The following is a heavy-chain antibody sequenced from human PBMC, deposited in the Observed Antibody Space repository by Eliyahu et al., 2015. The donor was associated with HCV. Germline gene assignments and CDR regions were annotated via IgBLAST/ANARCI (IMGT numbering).Heavy chain of an antibody. Sequence: QVQLQESGPGLVKPSQTLSLTCTVSGGSISSGSYYWXWIRQPAGKGLEWIGRIYTSGSTNYNPSLKSRATISIDTSKNQFSLKLRSVTAADTAVYYCARALYYYGSGSLNWFDPWGPGALVNVSS. CDR3: ARALYYYGSGSLNWFDP. D-gene: IGHD3-10*01. J-gene: IGHJ5*02. V-gene: IGHV4-61*02. CDR2: IYTSGST. CDR1: GGSISSGSYY.